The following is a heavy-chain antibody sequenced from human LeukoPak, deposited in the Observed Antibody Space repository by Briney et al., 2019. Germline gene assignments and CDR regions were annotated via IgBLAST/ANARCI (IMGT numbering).Heavy chain of an antibody. Sequence: GGSLRLSCAASGFTFSSYAMSWVRQAPGKGLEWVSAISGSGGSTYYADSVKGGFTISRDNSKNTLYLQMNSLRAEDTAVYYCAKSMSGSYSPLDYWGQGTLVTVSS. V-gene: IGHV3-23*01. CDR1: GFTFSSYA. D-gene: IGHD1-26*01. J-gene: IGHJ4*02. CDR3: AKSMSGSYSPLDY. CDR2: ISGSGGST.